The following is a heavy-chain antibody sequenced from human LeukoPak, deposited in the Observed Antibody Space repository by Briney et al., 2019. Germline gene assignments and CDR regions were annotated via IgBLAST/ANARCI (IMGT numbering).Heavy chain of an antibody. D-gene: IGHD3-9*01. CDR1: GDSITSYY. V-gene: IGHV4-59*08. CDR2: IYYSGST. Sequence: SETLSLTCTVSGDSITSYYWTWIRQPPGKALEWIGYIYYSGSTIYSPSLKSRVTISLDKSKTQFFLKLSSVAAADTAVYYCARLSNYGILTGNSWFDSWGQGTLVTVSS. CDR3: ARLSNYGILTGNSWFDS. J-gene: IGHJ5*01.